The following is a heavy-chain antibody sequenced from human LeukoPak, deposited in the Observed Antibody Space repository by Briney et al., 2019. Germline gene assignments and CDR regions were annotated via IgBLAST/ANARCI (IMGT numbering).Heavy chain of an antibody. CDR2: IKGDGSEK. Sequence: GGSLRLSCAASGFTFSSYWMSWVRQAPGKGLEWVANIKGDGSEKYCVDSVKGRFTTSRDNAKNTLSLQMNSLRAEDKDVYYCASPANYSDTWYFDYWGQGTLVTVSS. V-gene: IGHV3-7*01. D-gene: IGHD3-10*01. CDR3: ASPANYSDTWYFDY. J-gene: IGHJ4*02. CDR1: GFTFSSYW.